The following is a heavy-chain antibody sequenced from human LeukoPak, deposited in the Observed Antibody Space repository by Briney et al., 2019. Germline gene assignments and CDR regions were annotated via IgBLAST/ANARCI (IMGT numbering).Heavy chain of an antibody. CDR1: GFTVTNND. CDR3: ARDLISGPATHDS. D-gene: IGHD2-15*01. J-gene: IGHJ4*02. V-gene: IGHV3-66*01. Sequence: GGSLRLSCTASGFTVTNNDMNWVRQAPGKGLEWVSVITSGGSTYFADSVKGRFTVSRDNSKNILSLQMNSLRVEDTAVYYCARDLISGPATHDSWGQGALVTVSS. CDR2: ITSGGST.